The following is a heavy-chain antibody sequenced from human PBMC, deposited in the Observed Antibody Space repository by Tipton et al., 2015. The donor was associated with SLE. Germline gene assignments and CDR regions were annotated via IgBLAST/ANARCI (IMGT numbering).Heavy chain of an antibody. D-gene: IGHD5-24*01. CDR2: LYRVGRT. Sequence: SLRLSCAASGFNVSSDFMTWVRQAPGKGLEWVSLLYRVGRTDYADSVKGRFTISRHNSKNTLYLQMDSLRAEDTAVYYCARWLQPRFDYWGQGTLVTVSS. J-gene: IGHJ4*02. CDR3: ARWLQPRFDY. CDR1: GFNVSSDF. V-gene: IGHV3-66*02.